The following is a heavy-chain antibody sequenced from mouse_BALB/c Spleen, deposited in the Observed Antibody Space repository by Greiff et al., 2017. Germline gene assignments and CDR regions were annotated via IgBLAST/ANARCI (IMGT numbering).Heavy chain of an antibody. CDR1: GYAFSSYW. CDR2: IYPGDGDT. J-gene: IGHJ3*01. Sequence: VQLVESGAELVRPGSSVKISCKASGYAFSSYWMNWVKQRPGQGLEWIGQIYPGDGDTNYNGKFKGKATLTADKSSSTAYMQLSSLTSEDSAVYFCARSVITTATWFAYWGQGTLVTVSA. D-gene: IGHD1-2*01. CDR3: ARSVITTATWFAY. V-gene: IGHV1-80*01.